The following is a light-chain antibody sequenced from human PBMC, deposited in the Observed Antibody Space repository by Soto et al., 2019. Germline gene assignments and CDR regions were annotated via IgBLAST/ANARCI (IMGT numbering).Light chain of an antibody. CDR2: GAS. Sequence: EIVMTQSPATLSVSPWERATLSCRASQSVRNNLAWYQQKPGQAPSLLIYGASSRATGIPDRFSGSGSGTDFTLTISRLEPEDFAVYYCQQYGSSRWTFGQGTKVDIK. CDR1: QSVRNN. J-gene: IGKJ1*01. CDR3: QQYGSSRWT. V-gene: IGKV3-20*01.